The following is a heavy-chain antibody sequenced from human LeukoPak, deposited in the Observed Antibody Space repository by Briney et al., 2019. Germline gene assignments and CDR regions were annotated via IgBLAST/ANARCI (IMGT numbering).Heavy chain of an antibody. J-gene: IGHJ6*02. CDR2: TYYRSKLYN. CDR3: ARGHVGSPRYYSDMDV. CDR1: GDILSSNSAA. Sequence: SQTLSLTCAISGDILSSNSAAWNWIRQSPSTGLEWLERTYYRSKLYNDYPVSVKSRITINPDTSNNPFSLQPNSVTPEDTAVYYWARGHVGSPRYYSDMDVWGQGTTVTVSS. D-gene: IGHD1-26*01. V-gene: IGHV6-1*01.